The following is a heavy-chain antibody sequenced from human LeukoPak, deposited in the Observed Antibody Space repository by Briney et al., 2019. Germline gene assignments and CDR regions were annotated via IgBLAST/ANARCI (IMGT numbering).Heavy chain of an antibody. D-gene: IGHD2-2*01. V-gene: IGHV3-30-3*01. CDR3: AREGCSSTSCQGNWFDP. J-gene: IGHJ5*02. CDR2: ISYDGSNK. CDR1: GFTFSSYA. Sequence: GGSLRLSCAASGFTFSSYAMSWVRQAPGKGLEWVAVISYDGSNKYYADSVKGRFTISRDNSKNTLYLQMNSLRAEDTAVYYCAREGCSSTSCQGNWFDPWGQGTLVTVSS.